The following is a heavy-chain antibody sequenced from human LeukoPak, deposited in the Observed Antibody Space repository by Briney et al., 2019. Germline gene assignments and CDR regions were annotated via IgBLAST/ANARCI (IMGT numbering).Heavy chain of an antibody. CDR3: VSRITMVRGVIINPYFDY. Sequence: GASVKVSCKVSGYTLTELSMHWVRQAPGKGLEWKGGFDPEDGETIYAQKFQGRVTMTEDTSTDTAYMELSSLRSEDTAVYYCVSRITMVRGVIINPYFDYWGQGTLVTVSS. CDR2: FDPEDGET. J-gene: IGHJ4*02. V-gene: IGHV1-24*01. CDR1: GYTLTELS. D-gene: IGHD3-10*01.